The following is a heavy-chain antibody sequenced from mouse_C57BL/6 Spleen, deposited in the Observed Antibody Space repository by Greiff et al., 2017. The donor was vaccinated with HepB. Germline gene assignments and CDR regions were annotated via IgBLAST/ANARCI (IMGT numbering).Heavy chain of an antibody. J-gene: IGHJ2*01. CDR1: GYTFTSYW. CDR3: ARGVYYSNYEGFFDY. V-gene: IGHV1-7*01. CDR2: INPSSGYT. Sequence: VQGVESGAELAKPGASVKLSCKASGYTFTSYWMHWVKQRPGQGLEWIGYINPSSGYTKYNQKFKDKATLTADKSSSTAYMQLSSLTYEDSAVYYCARGVYYSNYEGFFDYWGQGTTLTVSS. D-gene: IGHD2-5*01.